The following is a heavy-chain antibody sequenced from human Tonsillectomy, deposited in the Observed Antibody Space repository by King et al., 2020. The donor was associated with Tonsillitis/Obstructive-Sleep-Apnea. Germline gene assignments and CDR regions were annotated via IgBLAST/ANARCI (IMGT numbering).Heavy chain of an antibody. V-gene: IGHV4-61*01. J-gene: IGHJ4*02. CDR2: IYYSGST. D-gene: IGHD2-15*01. CDR3: AGVVNCSGGSCYYFDY. CDR1: GGSVSSGSYY. Sequence: QLQESGPGLVMPSETLSLTCTVSGGSVSSGSYYWSWIRQPPGKGLGWIGYIYYSGSTNYNPSLKSRVTISVDTSKNQFSLKLSSVTAADTAVYYCAGVVNCSGGSCYYFDYWGQGTLVTVSS.